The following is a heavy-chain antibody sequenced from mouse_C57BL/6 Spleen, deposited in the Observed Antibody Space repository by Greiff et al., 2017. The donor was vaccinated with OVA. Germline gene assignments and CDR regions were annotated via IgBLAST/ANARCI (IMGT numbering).Heavy chain of an antibody. CDR1: GYTFTSYW. D-gene: IGHD1-1*01. CDR3: ARYYGSSQYYYAMDY. CDR2: INPSNGGT. V-gene: IGHV1-53*01. Sequence: VQLQQSGTELVKPGASVKLSCKASGYTFTSYWMHWVKQRPGQGLEWIGNINPSNGGTNYNEKFKSKATLTVDKSSSTAYMQLSSLTSEDSAVYYCARYYGSSQYYYAMDYWGQGTSVTVSS. J-gene: IGHJ4*01.